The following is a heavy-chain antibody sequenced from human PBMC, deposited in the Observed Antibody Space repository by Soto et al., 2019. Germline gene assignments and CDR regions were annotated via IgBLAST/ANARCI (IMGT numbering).Heavy chain of an antibody. J-gene: IGHJ4*02. D-gene: IGHD6-13*01. CDR3: ARHHSSTWYSPFDY. CDR2: IIPFFGTT. Sequence: QVQLVQSGAEVKKPGSSVKVSCKASGGTFSSYAISWVRQALGQGLEWMGGIIPFFGTTNYAQKFQDRVTITADESTSTAYMELTSLRSEDTAVYYCARHHSSTWYSPFDYWGQGTLVTVSS. V-gene: IGHV1-69*01. CDR1: GGTFSSYA.